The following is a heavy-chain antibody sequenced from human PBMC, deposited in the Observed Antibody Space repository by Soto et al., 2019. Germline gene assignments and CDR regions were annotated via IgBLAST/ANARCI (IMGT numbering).Heavy chain of an antibody. CDR3: ARDGYGDPYFYYGLDV. J-gene: IGHJ6*02. CDR1: GFAFGFYE. V-gene: IGHV3-48*03. D-gene: IGHD4-17*01. CDR2: IKTSGDTK. Sequence: GGSLRLSCAASGFAFGFYEMTWVRQAPGKGLEWVSYIKTSGDTKYYADSVKGRFTISRDNARNSLYLQMNSLRAEDTAVYYCARDGYGDPYFYYGLDVWGQGTTVTVSS.